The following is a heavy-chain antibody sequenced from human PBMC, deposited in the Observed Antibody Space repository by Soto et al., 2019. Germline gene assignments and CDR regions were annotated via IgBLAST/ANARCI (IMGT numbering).Heavy chain of an antibody. CDR3: ARGRVLLWFGEAGGAFDI. CDR1: GDSISGYY. Sequence: PSETLSLTCTVSGDSISGYYWSWIRQHPGKGLEWIGYIYYSGSTYYNPSLKSRVTISVDTSKNQFSLKLSSVTAADTAVYYCARGRVLLWFGEAGGAFDIWGQGTMVTVSS. J-gene: IGHJ3*02. D-gene: IGHD3-10*01. CDR2: IYYSGST. V-gene: IGHV4-31*03.